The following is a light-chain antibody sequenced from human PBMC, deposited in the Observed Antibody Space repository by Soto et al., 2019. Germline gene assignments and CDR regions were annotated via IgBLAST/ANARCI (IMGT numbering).Light chain of an antibody. J-gene: IGLJ3*02. V-gene: IGLV2-11*01. Sequence: QSVLTQPRSVSGSPGQSVTISCTGTSSDVGGYNFVSWYQHHPGKAPKLMIYDVSKRPSGVPDRFSGSKSGNTASLTISGLQAEDEADYYCCSYAGSYTLGVFGGGTKVTVL. CDR1: SSDVGGYNF. CDR2: DVS. CDR3: CSYAGSYTLGV.